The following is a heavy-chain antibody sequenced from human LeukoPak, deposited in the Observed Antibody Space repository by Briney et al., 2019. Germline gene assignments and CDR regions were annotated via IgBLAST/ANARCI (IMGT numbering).Heavy chain of an antibody. CDR2: ISYDGSNK. D-gene: IGHD2-21*02. CDR1: GFTFSSYA. CDR3: ARELSPYCGGDCYPAFDY. J-gene: IGHJ4*02. V-gene: IGHV3-30*04. Sequence: GRSLRLSCAASGFTFSSYAMHWVRQAPGKGLEWVAVISYDGSNKYYADSVKGRFTISRDNSKNTLYLQMNSLRAEDTAVYYCARELSPYCGGDCYPAFDYWGQGTLVTVSS.